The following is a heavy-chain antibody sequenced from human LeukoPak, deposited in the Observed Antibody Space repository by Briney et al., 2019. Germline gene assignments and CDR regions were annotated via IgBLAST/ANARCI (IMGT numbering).Heavy chain of an antibody. J-gene: IGHJ4*02. Sequence: SVKFSCKASGGTFSSYAISWVRQAPGQGLEWMGRIIPILGIANYAQKFQGRVTITADKSTSTAYMELSSLRSEDTAVYYCASSDRDGYNFLDYWGQGTLVTVSS. D-gene: IGHD5-24*01. CDR1: GGTFSSYA. CDR3: ASSDRDGYNFLDY. CDR2: IIPILGIA. V-gene: IGHV1-69*04.